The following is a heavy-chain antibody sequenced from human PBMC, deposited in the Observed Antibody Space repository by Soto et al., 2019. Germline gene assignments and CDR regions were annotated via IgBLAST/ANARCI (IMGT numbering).Heavy chain of an antibody. CDR2: ISYDGSNK. Sequence: QVQLVESGGGVVQPGRSLRLSCAASGFTFSSYAMHWVRQAPGKGLEWVAVISYDGSNKYYADSVKGRFTISRDNSKNTLYLQMNSLRAEYTAVYYCAGGEEDGADYFDYWGQGTLVTVSS. V-gene: IGHV3-30-3*01. D-gene: IGHD1-26*01. CDR1: GFTFSSYA. CDR3: AGGEEDGADYFDY. J-gene: IGHJ4*02.